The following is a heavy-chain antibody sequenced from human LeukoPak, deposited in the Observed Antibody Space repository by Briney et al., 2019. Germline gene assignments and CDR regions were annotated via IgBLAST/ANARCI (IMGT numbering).Heavy chain of an antibody. CDR2: ISGTSFYI. V-gene: IGHV3-21*06. CDR1: GFTFSDSA. CDR3: ARDEGYYFDS. J-gene: IGHJ4*02. Sequence: GGSLRLSCEASGFTFSDSAMSWVRQASGKGLEWVSSISGTSFYIYYADSVKGRFTISRDSAKNSLYLQMNSLRAEDTAVYYCARDEGYYFDSWGQGTQVTVSS.